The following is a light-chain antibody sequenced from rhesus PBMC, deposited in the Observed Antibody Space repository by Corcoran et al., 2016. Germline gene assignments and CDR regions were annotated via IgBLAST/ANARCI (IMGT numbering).Light chain of an antibody. V-gene: IGKV1-32*01. CDR1: QGISSY. CDR2: YAN. J-gene: IGKJ1*01. CDR3: QQYNSLPRT. Sequence: DIQMTQSPSSLSASVGDRVTITCRASQGISSYLNWYQQKPGNAPKLLIYYANRWESGVPSRFSGSGSGTEFTLTISSLQPEDFATYYCQQYNSLPRTFGQGTKVEIK.